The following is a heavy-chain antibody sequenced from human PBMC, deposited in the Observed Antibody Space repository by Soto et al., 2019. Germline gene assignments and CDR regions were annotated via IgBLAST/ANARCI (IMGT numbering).Heavy chain of an antibody. CDR3: ARDPHGYCSSTSCSMYFDY. D-gene: IGHD2-2*03. V-gene: IGHV4-34*11. CDR1: GGSFSGYY. J-gene: IGHJ4*02. Sequence: PSEPLSLTCAVYGGSFSGYYWSWTRQPPGKGLEWFVYIYYSGSTIYFPSLKSRVTISVDTSKNLFSLKLSFLAAADTAVFYCARDPHGYCSSTSCSMYFDYWGQGTLVTVSS. CDR2: IYYSGST.